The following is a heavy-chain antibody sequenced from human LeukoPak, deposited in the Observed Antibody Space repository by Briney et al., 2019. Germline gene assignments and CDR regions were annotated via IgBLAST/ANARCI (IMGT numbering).Heavy chain of an antibody. CDR3: AKGYRNHLLILLDS. CDR1: GFTFTHYS. Sequence: GGSLRLSCSASGFTFTHYSINWVRQAPGKGLEWVAFIRYDGNNKYYADSVKGRLTITRDNSKNTLYLQMNSLRAADTAVYYCAKGYRNHLLILLDSWGQGTLVTVSS. CDR2: IRYDGNNK. J-gene: IGHJ5*01. D-gene: IGHD3-16*01. V-gene: IGHV3-30*02.